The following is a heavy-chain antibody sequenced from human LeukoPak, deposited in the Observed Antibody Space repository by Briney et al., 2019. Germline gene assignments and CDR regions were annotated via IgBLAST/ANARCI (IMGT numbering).Heavy chain of an antibody. CDR1: GGSISSGDYY. V-gene: IGHV4-30-4*08. CDR2: IYYSGNT. D-gene: IGHD2-2*01. J-gene: IGHJ5*02. CDR3: ASTNCSSAGCYGANWFDP. Sequence: SETLSLACTVSGGSISSGDYYWSWIRQPPGKGLEWIGYIYYSGNTFHYNPSLKSRVNISVDTSKNQFSLRLSSVTAVDTAVYYCASTNCSSAGCYGANWFDPWGQGTLVTVSS.